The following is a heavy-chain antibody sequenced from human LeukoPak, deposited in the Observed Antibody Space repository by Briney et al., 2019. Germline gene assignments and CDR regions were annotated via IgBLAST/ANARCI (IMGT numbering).Heavy chain of an antibody. D-gene: IGHD1-26*01. CDR2: IYYSGST. CDR3: ARHEYSGSYYGLSWFDP. V-gene: IGHV4-39*01. CDR1: GGSISSSGYY. J-gene: IGHJ5*02. Sequence: PSETLSLTCTVSGGSISSSGYYWGRIRQPPGKGLEWIASIYYSGSTYYNPSLKSRATISVDTSKNQLSLKLSSLTAADTAVYYCARHEYSGSYYGLSWFDPWGQGTLVTVSS.